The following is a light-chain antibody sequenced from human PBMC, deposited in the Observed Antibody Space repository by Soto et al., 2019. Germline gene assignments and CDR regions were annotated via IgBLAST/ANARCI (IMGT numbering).Light chain of an antibody. CDR1: NSDVGLYDF. J-gene: IGLJ1*01. CDR3: ISYTSDDVRYV. V-gene: IGLV2-14*01. Sequence: QSVLTQPASVSGTPVQSITISCTGSNSDVGLYDFVSWYQHHPGRAPKLIVSEVSHRPSGISNRFSGSKSGNTASLTISGLQSEDEADYYCISYTSDDVRYVFGTGTKVTVL. CDR2: EVS.